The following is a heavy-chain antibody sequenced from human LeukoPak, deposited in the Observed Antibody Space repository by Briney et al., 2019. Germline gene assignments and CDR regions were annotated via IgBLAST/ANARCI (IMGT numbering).Heavy chain of an antibody. J-gene: IGHJ4*02. Sequence: GGSLRLSCAASGFTFSSYRMNWVSQAPGKGLEWVSSISRSSSYIYYADSVKGRFTISRDNAKNSLYLQMNSLRAEDTAVYYCARVGTSSSGWQFDYWGQGTLVTVSS. CDR2: ISRSSSYI. CDR3: ARVGTSSSGWQFDY. V-gene: IGHV3-21*01. D-gene: IGHD6-19*01. CDR1: GFTFSSYR.